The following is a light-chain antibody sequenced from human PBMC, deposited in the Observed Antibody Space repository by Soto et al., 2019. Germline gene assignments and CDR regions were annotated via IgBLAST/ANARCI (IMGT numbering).Light chain of an antibody. Sequence: DIQLTQSPSFLSASVGDRVTITCRASQGISSYLTWSQQQPGKAPKLLIYAASTLESGVPSRFSGSGSGTEFTLTISSLQPEDFATYYCQQVNSYPLTVGGRTKVEIK. V-gene: IGKV1-9*01. J-gene: IGKJ4*01. CDR2: AAS. CDR3: QQVNSYPLT. CDR1: QGISSY.